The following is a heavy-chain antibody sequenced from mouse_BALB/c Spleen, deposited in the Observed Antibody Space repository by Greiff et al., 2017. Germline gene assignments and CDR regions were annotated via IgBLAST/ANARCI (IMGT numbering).Heavy chain of an antibody. V-gene: IGHV1-47*01. D-gene: IGHD2-4*01. J-gene: IGHJ3*01. CDR3: AWGTMITGFAY. CDR1: GYTFTSYP. Sequence: QVQLQQSGAELVKPGASVKMSCKASGYTFTSYPIEWMKQNHGKSLEWIGNFHPSNDDTKYNEKFKGKAKLNVEKTSITVYMELSPLTSDVSAVSSCAWGTMITGFAYWGQGTPVTVSA. CDR2: FHPSNDDT.